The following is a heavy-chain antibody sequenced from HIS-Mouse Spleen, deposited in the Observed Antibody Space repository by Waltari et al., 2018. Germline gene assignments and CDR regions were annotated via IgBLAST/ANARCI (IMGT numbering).Heavy chain of an antibody. CDR3: ARVAGSYYYDSSGYYFDY. CDR2: IYYSGST. Sequence: QVQLQESGPGLVKPSETLSLTCTVSGGSISSYYWSWIRQPHGKGLEWIGYIYYSGSTNYNPSLKSRVTISVDTSKNQFSLKLSSVTAADTAVYYCARVAGSYYYDSSGYYFDYWGQGTLVTVSS. D-gene: IGHD3-22*01. J-gene: IGHJ4*02. V-gene: IGHV4-59*01. CDR1: GGSISSYY.